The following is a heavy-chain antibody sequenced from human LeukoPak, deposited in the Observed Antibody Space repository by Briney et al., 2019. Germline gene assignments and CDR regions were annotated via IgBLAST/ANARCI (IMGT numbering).Heavy chain of an antibody. CDR1: GGSISSYY. Sequence: SETLSLTCTVSGGSISSYYWSWIRQPPGKGLEWIGYIYYSGSTNYNPSLKSRVTISVDTSKNQFSLKLSSVTAADTAVYYCARDVYYYDSSGYYYGGDAFDIWGQGTMVTVSS. J-gene: IGHJ3*02. V-gene: IGHV4-59*01. CDR2: IYYSGST. CDR3: ARDVYYYDSSGYYYGGDAFDI. D-gene: IGHD3-22*01.